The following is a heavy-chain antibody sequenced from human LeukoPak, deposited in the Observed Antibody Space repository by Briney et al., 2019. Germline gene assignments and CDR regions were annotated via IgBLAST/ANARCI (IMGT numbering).Heavy chain of an antibody. Sequence: ASVKVSCKASGYTFTSYGIGWVRQAPGQGLEWMGRIIPILGIANYAQKFQGRVTITADKSTSTAYMELSSLRSEDTAVYYCARGLGRGVIPYYYGMDVWGQGTTVTVSS. CDR2: IIPILGIA. CDR3: ARGLGRGVIPYYYGMDV. V-gene: IGHV1-69*04. CDR1: GYTFTSYG. J-gene: IGHJ6*02. D-gene: IGHD3-10*01.